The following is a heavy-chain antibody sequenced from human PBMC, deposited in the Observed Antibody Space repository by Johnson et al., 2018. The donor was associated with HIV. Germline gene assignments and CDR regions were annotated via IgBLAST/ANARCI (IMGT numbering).Heavy chain of an antibody. CDR2: IYSGGST. CDR3: AREAYCSGGSCYDAFDI. Sequence: VQLVESGGGLVQPGGSLRLSCAASGFTVSSNYMSWVRQAPGKGLEWVSVIYSGGSTYYADSVKGRFTISRDTSKNTLYLQMNSLRAEDTAVYYCAREAYCSGGSCYDAFDIWGQGTMVTVSS. J-gene: IGHJ3*02. CDR1: GFTVSSNY. D-gene: IGHD2-15*01. V-gene: IGHV3-66*01.